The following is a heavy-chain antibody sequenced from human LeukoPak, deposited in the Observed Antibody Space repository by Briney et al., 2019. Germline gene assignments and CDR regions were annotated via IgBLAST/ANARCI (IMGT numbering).Heavy chain of an antibody. CDR2: ISSSNTYI. CDR3: ARAAGYCSGGRCYEYYFDY. J-gene: IGHJ4*02. V-gene: IGHV3-21*01. D-gene: IGHD2-15*01. Sequence: GGFLRLSCAASGFTFSSYAMNWVRQAPGKGLEWVSSISSSNTYIYYADSVKGRFTISRDNAKNSLYLQMNSLRAEDTAVYYCARAAGYCSGGRCYEYYFDYWGQGTLVTVSS. CDR1: GFTFSSYA.